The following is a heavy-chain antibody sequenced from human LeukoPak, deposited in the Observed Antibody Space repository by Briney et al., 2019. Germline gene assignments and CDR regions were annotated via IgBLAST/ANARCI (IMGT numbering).Heavy chain of an antibody. D-gene: IGHD2-15*01. CDR2: IHSDDNT. V-gene: IGHV3-66*02. J-gene: IGHJ4*02. CDR3: ARERYCSSGSCPNSNRYFDS. Sequence: GGSLRLPCTASGFTVSDIYMSWVRQAPGKGLEWVSVIHSDDNTYCADSVKGRFTISRDNSKNTLYLQMNSLRVEDTAVYYCARERYCSSGSCPNSNRYFDSWGQGTLVTVSS. CDR1: GFTVSDIY.